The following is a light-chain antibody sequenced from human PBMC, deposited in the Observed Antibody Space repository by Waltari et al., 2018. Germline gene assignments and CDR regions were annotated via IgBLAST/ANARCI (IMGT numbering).Light chain of an antibody. Sequence: SSELTQAPAVSVALGQTVRITCHGDSLRSYYASRYQQKPGQAPVLVIYGKNNRPSGIPDRFSGSSSGNTASLTITGAQAEDEADYYCNSRDSSGNHPVVFGGGTKLTVL. CDR1: SLRSYY. CDR2: GKN. J-gene: IGLJ2*01. V-gene: IGLV3-19*01. CDR3: NSRDSSGNHPVV.